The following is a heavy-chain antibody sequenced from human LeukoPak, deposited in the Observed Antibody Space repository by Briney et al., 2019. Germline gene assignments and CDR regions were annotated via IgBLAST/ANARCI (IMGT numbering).Heavy chain of an antibody. D-gene: IGHD2-2*02. CDR1: GGSISSYY. J-gene: IGHJ5*02. CDR2: IYYSGST. CDR3: AREVVVVPAAIGGWFDP. Sequence: PSETLSLTCTVSGGSISSYYWSWIRQPPGKGLEWIGYIYYSGSTNYNPSLKSRVTISVDTSKNQFSLKLSSVTAADTAVYYCAREVVVVPAAIGGWFDPWGQGTLVTVSS. V-gene: IGHV4-59*12.